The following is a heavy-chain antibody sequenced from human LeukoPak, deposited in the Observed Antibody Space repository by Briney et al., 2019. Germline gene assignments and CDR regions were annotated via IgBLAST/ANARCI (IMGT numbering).Heavy chain of an antibody. D-gene: IGHD2/OR15-2a*01. J-gene: IGHJ4*02. CDR1: GGSISSYY. CDR2: ISDIGST. Sequence: SETLSLTCTVSGGSISSYYWSWIRQPPGKGLEWIAYISDIGSTNYNPSLKNRVTISLDTSKNQFSLKLSSVTAADTAVYYCAGHHPRNTVDFWGQGTLVTVSS. CDR3: AGHHPRNTVDF. V-gene: IGHV4-59*08.